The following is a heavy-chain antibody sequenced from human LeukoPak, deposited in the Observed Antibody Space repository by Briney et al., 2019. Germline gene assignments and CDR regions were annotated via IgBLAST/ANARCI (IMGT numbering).Heavy chain of an antibody. CDR1: GASISSGANY. Sequence: PSETLSLTCTVSGASISSGANYWHWMRQPAGKGLEWIGRIYPNGRTQYNPSLQSRVTIGLDNPKKQFSLKLTSVTAADTAVYYCARPSDYADFQDWGQGTLVTVSS. D-gene: IGHD4-17*01. J-gene: IGHJ1*01. V-gene: IGHV4-61*02. CDR3: ARPSDYADFQD. CDR2: IYPNGRT.